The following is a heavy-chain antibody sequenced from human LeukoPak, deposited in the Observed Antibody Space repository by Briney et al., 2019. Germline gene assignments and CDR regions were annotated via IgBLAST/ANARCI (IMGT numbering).Heavy chain of an antibody. D-gene: IGHD6-19*01. CDR1: GFTFSSYA. CDR2: ISGSGGST. CDR3: AKDNGSGWSPLSYYFDY. J-gene: IGHJ4*02. V-gene: IGHV3-23*01. Sequence: GGSLRLSCAASGFTFSSYAMSWVRQAPGKGLEWVSAISGSGGSTYYADSVKGRFTISRDNSKNTLYLQMNSLRAEDTAVYYCAKDNGSGWSPLSYYFDYWGQGTLVTVSS.